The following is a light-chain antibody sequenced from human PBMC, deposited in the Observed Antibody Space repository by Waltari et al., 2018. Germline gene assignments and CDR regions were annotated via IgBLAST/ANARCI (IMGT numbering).Light chain of an antibody. CDR1: NIGVKS. CDR3: QVWDSNTDHVV. J-gene: IGLJ2*01. CDR2: DDS. V-gene: IGLV3-21*01. Sequence: SSVLTQPPSVSLAPGKTARITCGGNNIGVKSVHWYPQKPGQAPALVIYDDSDRPSGIPERFSGSNSGNTATLTISRVEAGDEADYYCQVWDSNTDHVVFGGGTKLTVL.